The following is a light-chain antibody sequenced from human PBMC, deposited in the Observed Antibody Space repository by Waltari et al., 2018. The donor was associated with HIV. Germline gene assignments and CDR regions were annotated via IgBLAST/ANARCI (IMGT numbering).Light chain of an antibody. CDR2: EVN. J-gene: IGLJ2*01. CDR1: SSDIGIYNY. V-gene: IGLV2-14*01. Sequence: QSALTQPASVSGSPGQSITIPCTGTSSDIGIYNYVPWYQQHPGKAPKLLIYEVNNRPSGVSDRFSGSKSGNTASLSISGLQAEDEADYYCTSYTTRSTVIFGGGTSVTVL. CDR3: TSYTTRSTVI.